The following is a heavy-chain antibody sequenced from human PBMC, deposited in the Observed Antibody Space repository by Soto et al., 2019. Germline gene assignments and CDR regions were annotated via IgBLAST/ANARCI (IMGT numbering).Heavy chain of an antibody. J-gene: IGHJ6*02. V-gene: IGHV1-69*13. CDR2: IIPIFGTA. CDR1: GGTFSSYA. Sequence: AASVKVSCKASGGTFSSYAISWVRQAPGQGLEWMGGIIPIFGTANYAQKFQGRVTITADESTSTAYMELSSLRSEDTAVYYCARATLEWLSQTNYYYYYGMDVWGQGTTVTVSS. D-gene: IGHD3-3*01. CDR3: ARATLEWLSQTNYYYYYGMDV.